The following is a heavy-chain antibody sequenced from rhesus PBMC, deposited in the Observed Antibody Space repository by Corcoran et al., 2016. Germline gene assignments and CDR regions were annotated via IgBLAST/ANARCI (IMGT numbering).Heavy chain of an antibody. Sequence: QVQLQESGPAVVKPSETLSLTCAVSGGSISSSNWWSWIRQSPGKGLEWIGGIYGSVVSTEYNPSRKGRGTSSMDTSKNQFSLKLSSVTAADTAVYYCARHARTYSSGWPYYFDYWGQGVLVTVSS. D-gene: IGHD6-31*01. CDR1: GGSISSSNW. CDR2: IYGSVVST. J-gene: IGHJ4*01. CDR3: ARHARTYSSGWPYYFDY. V-gene: IGHV4-93*02.